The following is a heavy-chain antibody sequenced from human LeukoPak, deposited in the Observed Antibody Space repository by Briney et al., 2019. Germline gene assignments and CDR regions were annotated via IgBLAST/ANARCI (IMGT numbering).Heavy chain of an antibody. Sequence: GGSLRLSCAASGFTVSSNYMSWVRQAPGKGLEWVSLIYSGGSTYYADSVKGRFTISRDNSKNTLYLQMNSLRAVDTAVYYCASRDKGYYYGMDVWGQGTTVTASS. CDR1: GFTVSSNY. CDR2: IYSGGST. CDR3: ASRDKGYYYGMDV. V-gene: IGHV3-66*01. J-gene: IGHJ6*02. D-gene: IGHD5-24*01.